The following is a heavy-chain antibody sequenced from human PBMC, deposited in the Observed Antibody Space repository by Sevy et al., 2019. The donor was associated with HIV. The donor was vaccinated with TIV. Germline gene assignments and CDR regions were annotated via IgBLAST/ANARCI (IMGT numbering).Heavy chain of an antibody. CDR2: ITGSGGTT. Sequence: GGSLRLSCAASRFTFSTYAMSWVRQAPGKGLEWDSAITGSGGTTYYVDSVRGRFTISRDNSKNTLYLQMNSLRADDTAVYYCVKEALGYNYDTSGSFDYWGQGTPVTVSS. CDR3: VKEALGYNYDTSGSFDY. CDR1: RFTFSTYA. V-gene: IGHV3-23*01. J-gene: IGHJ4*02. D-gene: IGHD3-22*01.